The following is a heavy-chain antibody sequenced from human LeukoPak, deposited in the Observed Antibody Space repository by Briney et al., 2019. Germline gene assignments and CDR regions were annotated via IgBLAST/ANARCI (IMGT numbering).Heavy chain of an antibody. CDR2: IYRSAS. CDR3: ARERRGGSYYIDS. CDR1: AYSISTGYY. J-gene: IGHJ4*02. V-gene: IGHV4-38-2*02. D-gene: IGHD1-26*01. Sequence: PSQTLSLTCAVSAYSISTGYYWAWIRQPPRKGLEWVGSIYRSASYYNPSLKSRVIISVDTSKNQFSLNLRSATAADTAVYYCARERRGGSYYIDSWGQGTLVIVSS.